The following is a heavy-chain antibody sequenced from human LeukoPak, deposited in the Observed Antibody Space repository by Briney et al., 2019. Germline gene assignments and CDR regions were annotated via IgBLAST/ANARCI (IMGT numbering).Heavy chain of an antibody. Sequence: GASVKVSCKASGYTFTSYGISWVRQAPGQGLEWMGWISAYNGNTNYAQKLQGRVTMTTDTSTSTAYMELRSLRSDDTAVYYCARRSGVVVPGYYYYYYYMDVWGKGTTVTVSS. CDR3: ARRSGVVVPGYYYYYYYMDV. CDR2: ISAYNGNT. D-gene: IGHD2-2*01. J-gene: IGHJ6*03. CDR1: GYTFTSYG. V-gene: IGHV1-18*01.